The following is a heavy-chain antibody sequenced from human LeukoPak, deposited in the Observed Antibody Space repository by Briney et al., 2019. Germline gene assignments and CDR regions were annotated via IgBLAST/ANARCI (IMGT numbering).Heavy chain of an antibody. CDR2: ISGSGGST. CDR1: GFTFSSYA. Sequence: SGGSLRLSCSASGFTFSSYAMSGVRQAPGKGLEGVSAISGSGGSTYYADSVKGLFTSSRDNSKNTLYLQMNSLRAEDTAVYYCAKAPRSGWNWFDPWGQGTLVTVSS. J-gene: IGHJ5*02. CDR3: AKAPRSGWNWFDP. D-gene: IGHD6-19*01. V-gene: IGHV3-23*01.